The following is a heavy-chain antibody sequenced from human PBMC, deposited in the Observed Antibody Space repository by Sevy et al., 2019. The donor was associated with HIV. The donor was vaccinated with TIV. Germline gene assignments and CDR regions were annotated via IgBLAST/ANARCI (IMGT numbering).Heavy chain of an antibody. D-gene: IGHD6-13*01. Sequence: RGSLRLSCVASGFSFSLYAMSWVRQAPGKGLERVSAISGGGGSTYYADSVKGRFTISRDTSKNTLSLQMTSLRAEDTAVYYCAKEGTWYGRDYFDYWGQGTLVTVSS. CDR3: AKEGTWYGRDYFDY. J-gene: IGHJ4*02. CDR1: GFSFSLYA. V-gene: IGHV3-23*01. CDR2: ISGGGGST.